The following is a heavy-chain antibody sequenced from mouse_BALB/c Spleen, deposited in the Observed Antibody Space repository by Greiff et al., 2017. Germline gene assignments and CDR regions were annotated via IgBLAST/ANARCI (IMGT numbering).Heavy chain of an antibody. Sequence: DVKLQESGPGLVKPSQSLSLTCSVTGYSITSGYYWNWIRQFPGNKLEWMGYISYDGSNNYNPSLKNRISITRDTSKNQFFLKLNSVTTEDTATYYCARGSLYGRYFDVWGAGTTVTVSS. V-gene: IGHV3-6*02. D-gene: IGHD6-2*01. CDR3: ARGSLYGRYFDV. CDR1: GYSITSGYY. CDR2: ISYDGSN. J-gene: IGHJ1*01.